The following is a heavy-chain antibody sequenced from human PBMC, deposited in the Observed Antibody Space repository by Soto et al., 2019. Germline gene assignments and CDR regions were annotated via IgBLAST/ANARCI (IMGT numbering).Heavy chain of an antibody. Sequence: PGGSLRLSCAASGCTFSSYAMSWVRQAPGQGLEWVSAISGSGGSTYYADSVKGRFTISRDNSKNTPYLQMNSLRAEDTAVYYCAKEILYSGRFLEWLLPGMDVWGQGTTVNVSS. CDR1: GCTFSSYA. CDR3: AKEILYSGRFLEWLLPGMDV. V-gene: IGHV3-23*01. D-gene: IGHD3-3*01. J-gene: IGHJ6*02. CDR2: ISGSGGST.